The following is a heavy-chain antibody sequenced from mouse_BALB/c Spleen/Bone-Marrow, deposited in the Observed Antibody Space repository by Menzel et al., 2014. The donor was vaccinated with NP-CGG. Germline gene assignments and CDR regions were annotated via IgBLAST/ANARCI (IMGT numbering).Heavy chain of an antibody. Sequence: VMLVESGPGLVAPSQSLSIPCTVSGFSLTSYGVHWVRQPPGKGLEWLGVIWAGGSTNYNSALMSRLSISKDNSKSQVFLKMNSLQTDDTAMYYCARGPFITTVHYYAMDYWGQGTSVTVSS. CDR1: GFSLTSYG. J-gene: IGHJ4*01. CDR3: ARGPFITTVHYYAMDY. D-gene: IGHD1-2*01. V-gene: IGHV2-9*02. CDR2: IWAGGST.